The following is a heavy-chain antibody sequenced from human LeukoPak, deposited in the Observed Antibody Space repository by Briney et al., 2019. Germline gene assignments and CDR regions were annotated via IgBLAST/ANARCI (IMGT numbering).Heavy chain of an antibody. J-gene: IGHJ4*02. Sequence: GGSLRLSCAASGFNFNLYGMHWVRQAPGKGLEWVAVITYDGENKDYGDSVKGRFTISRDNSKNTLYVQMNSLRPEDTGVYYCVKDSRPYCGSNCYTLDYWGQGSLVTVSS. CDR1: GFNFNLYG. CDR3: VKDSRPYCGSNCYTLDY. V-gene: IGHV3-30*18. D-gene: IGHD2-21*01. CDR2: ITYDGENK.